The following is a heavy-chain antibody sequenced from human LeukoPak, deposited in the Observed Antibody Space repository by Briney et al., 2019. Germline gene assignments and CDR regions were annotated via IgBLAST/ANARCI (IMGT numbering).Heavy chain of an antibody. V-gene: IGHV5-10-1*01. D-gene: IGHD5-18*01. CDR3: ARSGYSYGNY. J-gene: IGHJ4*02. CDR2: IDPSDSYT. CDR1: GYSFTSYW. Sequence: GESLKISCKGSGYSFTSYWIGWVRQMPGKGLEWMGRIDPSDSYTNYSPSFQGHVTISADKSISTAYLQWSSLRASDTAMYYCARSGYSYGNYWGQGTLVTVSS.